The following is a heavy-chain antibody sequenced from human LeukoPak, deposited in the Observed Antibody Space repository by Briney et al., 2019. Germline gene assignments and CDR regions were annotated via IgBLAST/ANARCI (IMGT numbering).Heavy chain of an antibody. CDR3: ARESEPTGTTWGDY. Sequence: ASVKVSCKASGYTFTRYYIHWVRQAPGQGLEWMGMINPTGGSTTYAQKFQGRVTMTRDTSTSTVYMQLSSLRSEDTAVYYCARESEPTGTTWGDYWGQGTLVTVSS. CDR1: GYTFTRYY. V-gene: IGHV1-46*01. CDR2: INPTGGST. D-gene: IGHD1-1*01. J-gene: IGHJ4*02.